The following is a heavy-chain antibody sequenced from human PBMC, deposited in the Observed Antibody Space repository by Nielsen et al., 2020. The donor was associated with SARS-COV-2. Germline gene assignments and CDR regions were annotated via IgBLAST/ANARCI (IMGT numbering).Heavy chain of an antibody. D-gene: IGHD6-19*01. Sequence: GESLKISCAASGFIFSDYYMGWIRQAPGKGLEWVSYISSSGTTIYYADSVRGRFTISRDNAKNSLYLQMNSLRAEDTAFYYCARGWLAAPYYYGMDLWGQGNTVTVSS. J-gene: IGHJ6*02. CDR1: GFIFSDYY. V-gene: IGHV3-11*01. CDR2: ISSSGTTI. CDR3: ARGWLAAPYYYGMDL.